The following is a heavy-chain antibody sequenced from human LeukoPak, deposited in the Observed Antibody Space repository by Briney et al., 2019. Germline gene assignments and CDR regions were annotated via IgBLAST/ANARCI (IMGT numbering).Heavy chain of an antibody. V-gene: IGHV1-2*02. Sequence: GASVKVSCKASGYTFTGYYMHWLRQAPGQGLEWMGWINPNSGGTNYAQKFQGRVTMTRDTSISTAYMELSRLRSDDTAVYYCAIVLVVVPSAIKEDAFDIWGQGTMVTVSS. D-gene: IGHD2-2*01. CDR3: AIVLVVVPSAIKEDAFDI. J-gene: IGHJ3*02. CDR1: GYTFTGYY. CDR2: INPNSGGT.